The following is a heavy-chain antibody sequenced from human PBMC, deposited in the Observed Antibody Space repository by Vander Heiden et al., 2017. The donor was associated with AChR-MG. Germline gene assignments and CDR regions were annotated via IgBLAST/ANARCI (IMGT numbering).Heavy chain of an antibody. CDR3: AREYYYDSSGYSN. J-gene: IGHJ4*02. V-gene: IGHV3-53*01. Sequence: EVQLVESGGGLIQPGGSLRLSCAASGFTVSSNYMSWVRQAPGKGLEWVSVIYSGGSTYYADSVKGRFTISRDNSKNTLYLQMNSLRAEDTAVYYCAREYYYDSSGYSNWGQGTLVTVSS. D-gene: IGHD3-22*01. CDR2: IYSGGST. CDR1: GFTVSSNY.